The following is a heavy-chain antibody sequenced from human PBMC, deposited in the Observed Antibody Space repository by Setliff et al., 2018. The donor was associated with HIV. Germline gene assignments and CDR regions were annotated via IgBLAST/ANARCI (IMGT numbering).Heavy chain of an antibody. D-gene: IGHD2-2*01. J-gene: IGHJ6*03. CDR3: GNQAVVPADMDYYYYIDV. CDR1: GGSISSSSYY. Sequence: SETLSPTCTVSGGSISSSSYYWGWIRQPPGKGLEWIGSIHESGSTHYNPSLKSRVTISVDTSKNQFSLKLSSVTAADTAVYYCGNQAVVPADMDYYYYIDVWGKGTTVTVSS. V-gene: IGHV4-39*01. CDR2: IHESGST.